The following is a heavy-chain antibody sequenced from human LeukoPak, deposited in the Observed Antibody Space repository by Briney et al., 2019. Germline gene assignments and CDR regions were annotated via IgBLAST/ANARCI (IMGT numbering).Heavy chain of an antibody. D-gene: IGHD2-21*01. CDR1: GFTFSTYS. J-gene: IGHJ4*02. CDR3: AREYYGGYIDY. V-gene: IGHV3-64*01. Sequence: GGSLRLSCAASGFTFSTYSMHWVREAPGKGLESVSAISSNGGSTYYANSVKGRFTISRDNSKNTLYLQMGSLRAEDMAVYYCAREYYGGYIDYWGQGTLVTVSS. CDR2: ISSNGGST.